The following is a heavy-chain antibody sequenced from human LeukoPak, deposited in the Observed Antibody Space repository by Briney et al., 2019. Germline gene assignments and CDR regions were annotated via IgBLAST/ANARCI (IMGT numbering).Heavy chain of an antibody. Sequence: GGSLRLSCAASGFTFSFYALDWVRQAPGKGLEYVSGINSNGGSIYYADSVKGRFTISRDNSKNMLYLQMGSLRAEDMAVYYCAIEVKYDSSGYPVDHFDSWGQGTLVTVSS. J-gene: IGHJ4*02. CDR1: GFTFSFYA. CDR3: AIEVKYDSSGYPVDHFDS. D-gene: IGHD3-22*01. CDR2: INSNGGSI. V-gene: IGHV3-64*02.